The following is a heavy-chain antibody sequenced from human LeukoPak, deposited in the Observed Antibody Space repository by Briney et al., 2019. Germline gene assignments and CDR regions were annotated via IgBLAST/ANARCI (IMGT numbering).Heavy chain of an antibody. CDR3: SKGTNSSSWYYDN. V-gene: IGHV3-33*06. J-gene: IGHJ4*02. Sequence: PGMSPRLSCAASGFTFHHYGMHWVRQAPGKGLEWVTVIWFDGSNQYYADSVKGRFTISRDNSRNTLYLQMSSLSAEDTAVYYCSKGTNSSSWYYDNWGQGTLVTVSS. D-gene: IGHD6-13*01. CDR2: IWFDGSNQ. CDR1: GFTFHHYG.